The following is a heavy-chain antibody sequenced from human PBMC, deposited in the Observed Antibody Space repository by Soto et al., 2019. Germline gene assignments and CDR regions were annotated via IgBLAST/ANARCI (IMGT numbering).Heavy chain of an antibody. V-gene: IGHV3-30-3*01. CDR2: ISYDGSNK. D-gene: IGHD3-3*01. J-gene: IGHJ6*02. Sequence: QVQLVESGGGVVQPWRSLRLACAASGFTFSSYAMHWVRQAPGKGLEWVAAISYDGSNKYYADSVKGRFTISRDNSKNPLYLQMNSLRAEDTAVYYCARDYDFWSGGGNYYYYGMDVWGQGTTVTVS. CDR3: ARDYDFWSGGGNYYYYGMDV. CDR1: GFTFSSYA.